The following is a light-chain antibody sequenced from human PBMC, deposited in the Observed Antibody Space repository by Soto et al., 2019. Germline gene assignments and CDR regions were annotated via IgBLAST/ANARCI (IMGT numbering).Light chain of an antibody. Sequence: DIPMTQSPSSVSASVGDRVTITCRASEDIASWLAWFQQKPGKAPKLLIHATSSLQSGVPSRFSGSGSGTDFTLTISSLQPEDFATYYCQQANSFPQVTFGGGTKVEIK. J-gene: IGKJ4*01. CDR1: EDIASW. CDR3: QQANSFPQVT. CDR2: ATS. V-gene: IGKV1-12*01.